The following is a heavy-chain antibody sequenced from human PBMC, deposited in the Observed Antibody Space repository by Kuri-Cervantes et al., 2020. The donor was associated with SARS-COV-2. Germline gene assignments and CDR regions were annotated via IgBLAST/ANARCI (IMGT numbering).Heavy chain of an antibody. CDR1: GGSIGGHY. CDR2: IYHSGST. Sequence: SETLSLTCTVSGGSIGGHYWSWIRQPPGKGLEWIGSIYHSGSTYYNPPLKSRVTISVDTSKNQFSLKLSSVTAADTAVYYCARLKAGQFDYWGQGTLVTVSS. V-gene: IGHV4-38-2*02. J-gene: IGHJ4*02. CDR3: ARLKAGQFDY.